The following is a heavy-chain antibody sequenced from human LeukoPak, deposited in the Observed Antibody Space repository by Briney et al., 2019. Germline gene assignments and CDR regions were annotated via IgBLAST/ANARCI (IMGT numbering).Heavy chain of an antibody. Sequence: PSETLSLTCTVSGGSISSYYWSWIRQPPGKGLEWIGYIYYSGSTNYNPSLKSRVTISVDTSKNQFSLELSSVTAADTAVYYCARGIARDYFDYWGQGTLVTVSS. V-gene: IGHV4-59*01. CDR1: GGSISSYY. D-gene: IGHD6-13*01. J-gene: IGHJ4*02. CDR3: ARGIARDYFDY. CDR2: IYYSGST.